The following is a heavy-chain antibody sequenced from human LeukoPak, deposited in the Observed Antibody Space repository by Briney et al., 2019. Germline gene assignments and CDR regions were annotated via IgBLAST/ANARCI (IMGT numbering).Heavy chain of an antibody. CDR2: ISAYNGNT. D-gene: IGHD2-8*01. Sequence: ASVKVSCKASGYTFTSYGISWVRQAPGQGLEWMGWISAYNGNTNYAQKLQGRVTMTTDTSTSTAYMELRSLRSDDTAVYYCARETPGLWQMVYATRRFDPWGQGTLVTVSS. CDR3: ARETPGLWQMVYATRRFDP. V-gene: IGHV1-18*01. CDR1: GYTFTSYG. J-gene: IGHJ5*02.